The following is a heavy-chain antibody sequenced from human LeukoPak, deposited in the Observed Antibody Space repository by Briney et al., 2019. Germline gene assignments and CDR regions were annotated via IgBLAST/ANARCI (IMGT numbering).Heavy chain of an antibody. CDR2: IYYSGST. J-gene: IGHJ4*02. Sequence: SETLSLTCTVSGGSISSGGYYWSWIRQHPGKGLEWIGYIYYSGSTYYNPSLKSRVTISVDTSKNQFSLKLSSVTAADTAVYYCASESSGSYDYWGQGTLVTVSS. CDR3: ASESSGSYDY. CDR1: GGSISSGGYY. D-gene: IGHD1-26*01. V-gene: IGHV4-31*03.